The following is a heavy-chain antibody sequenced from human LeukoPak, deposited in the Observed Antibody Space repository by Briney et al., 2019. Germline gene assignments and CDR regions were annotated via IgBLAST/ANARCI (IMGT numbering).Heavy chain of an antibody. CDR2: ISAYNGNT. Sequence: GASVKVSCKASGYTFTSYGISWVRQAPGQGLEWMGWISAYNGNTNYAQKLQGRVTMTTDTSTSTAYMELRSLRSDDTAVYYCARDRCSSTSCYEADYDYVWGSYRPGDYWGQGTLVTVSS. V-gene: IGHV1-18*01. J-gene: IGHJ4*02. CDR1: GYTFTSYG. CDR3: ARDRCSSTSCYEADYDYVWGSYRPGDY. D-gene: IGHD3-16*02.